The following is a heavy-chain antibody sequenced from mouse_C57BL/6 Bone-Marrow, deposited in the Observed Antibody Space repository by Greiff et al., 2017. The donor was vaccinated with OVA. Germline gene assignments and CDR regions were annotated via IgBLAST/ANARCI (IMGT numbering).Heavy chain of an antibody. CDR1: GYTFTSYW. V-gene: IGHV1-53*01. CDR3: ARGDYYGSSPFAY. D-gene: IGHD1-1*01. CDR2: INPSNGGT. Sequence: VQLQQPGTELVKPGASVKLSCKASGYTFTSYWMHWVKQRPGQGLELIGNINPSNGGTNYNEKFKSKATLTVDKSSSTAYMQLSSLTSEDSAVYYCARGDYYGSSPFAYWGQGTLVTVSA. J-gene: IGHJ3*01.